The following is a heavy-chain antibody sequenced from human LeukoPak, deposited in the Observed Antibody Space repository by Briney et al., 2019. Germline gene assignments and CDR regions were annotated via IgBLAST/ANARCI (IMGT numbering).Heavy chain of an antibody. CDR3: ARSQGLLWFGELSFPHYFDY. Sequence: SETLSLTCAVSGGSISSSNWWSWVRQPPGKGLEWIGEIYHSGSTNCNPSLKSRVTISVDKSKNQFSLKLSSVTAADTAVYYCARSQGLLWFGELSFPHYFDYWGQGTLVTVSS. J-gene: IGHJ4*02. CDR1: GGSISSSNW. D-gene: IGHD3-10*01. CDR2: IYHSGST. V-gene: IGHV4-4*02.